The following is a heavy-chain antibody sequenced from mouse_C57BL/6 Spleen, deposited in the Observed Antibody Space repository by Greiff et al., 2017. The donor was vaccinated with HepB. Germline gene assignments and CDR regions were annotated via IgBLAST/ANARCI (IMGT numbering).Heavy chain of an antibody. V-gene: IGHV12-3*01. Sequence: VQLQESGPGLVKPSQSLFLTCSITGFPITSGYYWIWIRQSPGKPLEWMGYITHSGETFYNPSLQSPISITRETSKNQFFLQLNSVTTEDTAMYYCAGDSYDGGFAYWGQGTLVTVSA. CDR3: AGDSYDGGFAY. J-gene: IGHJ3*01. CDR1: GFPITSGYY. D-gene: IGHD2-3*01. CDR2: ITHSGET.